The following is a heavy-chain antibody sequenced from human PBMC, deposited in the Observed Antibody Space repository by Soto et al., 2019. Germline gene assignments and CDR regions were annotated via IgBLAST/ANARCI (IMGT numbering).Heavy chain of an antibody. Sequence: SVKVSCKASGGTFSSYAISWVRQAPGQGLEWMGGIIPIFGTANCAQKFQGRVTITADKSTSTAYMELSSLRSEDAGLYYCARDKIIPGGHFYQFGMDVWGQGTTVTASS. D-gene: IGHD2-2*01. J-gene: IGHJ6*02. V-gene: IGHV1-69*06. CDR2: IIPIFGTA. CDR1: GGTFSSYA. CDR3: ARDKIIPGGHFYQFGMDV.